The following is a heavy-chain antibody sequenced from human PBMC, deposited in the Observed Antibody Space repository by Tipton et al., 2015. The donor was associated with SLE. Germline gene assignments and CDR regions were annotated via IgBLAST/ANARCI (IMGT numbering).Heavy chain of an antibody. CDR2: IYSGGST. D-gene: IGHD6-19*01. CDR3: AKVAVAGRDH. CDR1: GFTFSSYA. J-gene: IGHJ5*02. V-gene: IGHV3-23*03. Sequence: SLRLSCAASGFTFSSYAMSWVRQAPGKGLEWVSVIYSGGSTYYADSVKGRFTISRDNSKNTLYLQMSSLRADDTAVYYCAKVAVAGRDHWGQGTLVTVSS.